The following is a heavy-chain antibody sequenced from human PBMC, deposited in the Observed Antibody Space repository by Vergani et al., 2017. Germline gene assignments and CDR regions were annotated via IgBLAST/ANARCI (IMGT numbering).Heavy chain of an antibody. CDR3: AKDEDSSSWYVGDY. CDR2: IWYDGSNK. Sequence: QVQLVESGGGVVQPGRSLRLSCAASGFTFSSYGMHWVRQAPGKGLEWVAVIWYDGSNKYYADSVKGRFTISRDNSKNTLYLQMNSLRAEDTAVYYCAKDEDSSSWYVGDYWGQGTLVTVSS. J-gene: IGHJ4*02. CDR1: GFTFSSYG. V-gene: IGHV3-33*06. D-gene: IGHD6-13*01.